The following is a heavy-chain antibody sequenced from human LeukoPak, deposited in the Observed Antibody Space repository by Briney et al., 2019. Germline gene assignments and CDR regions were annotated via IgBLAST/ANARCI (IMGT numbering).Heavy chain of an antibody. CDR3: AKDARGYCSGGSCYSPFDY. J-gene: IGHJ4*02. D-gene: IGHD2-15*01. CDR2: ISYDGSNK. V-gene: IGHV3-30*18. Sequence: GSLRLSCAASGFTFSSYGMHWVRQAPGKGLEWVAVISYDGSNKYYADSVKGRFTISRDNSKNTLYLQMNSLRAEDTAVYYCAKDARGYCSGGSCYSPFDYWGQGTLVTVSS. CDR1: GFTFSSYG.